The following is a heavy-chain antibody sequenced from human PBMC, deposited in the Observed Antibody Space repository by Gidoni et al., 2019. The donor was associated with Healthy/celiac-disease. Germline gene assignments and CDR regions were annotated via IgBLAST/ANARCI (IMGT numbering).Heavy chain of an antibody. CDR3: AREIPEGDCTNGVCYTFCDY. CDR1: GFTFSSYS. V-gene: IGHV3-21*01. CDR2: MSSSSSYI. D-gene: IGHD2-8*01. Sequence: EVQLVESGGGLVKAGGSLRLSCAASGFTFSSYSMNWVRKAPGKGLEWVSSMSSSSSYIYYADSVKGRFTISRDNAKNSLYLQMNSLRAEDTAVYYCAREIPEGDCTNGVCYTFCDYWGQGTLVTVSS. J-gene: IGHJ4*02.